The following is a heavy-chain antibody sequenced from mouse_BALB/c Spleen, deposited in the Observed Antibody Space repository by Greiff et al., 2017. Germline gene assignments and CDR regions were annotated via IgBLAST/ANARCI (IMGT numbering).Heavy chain of an antibody. Sequence: EVQLVESGGGLVKPGGSLKLSCAASGFTFSSYAMSWVRQTPEKRLEWVASISSGGSTYYPDSVKGRFTISRDNARNILYLQMSSLRSEDTAMYYCARGDYGSSYVGFAYWGQGTLVTVSA. CDR2: ISSGGST. CDR1: GFTFSSYA. V-gene: IGHV5-6-5*01. CDR3: ARGDYGSSYVGFAY. D-gene: IGHD1-1*01. J-gene: IGHJ3*01.